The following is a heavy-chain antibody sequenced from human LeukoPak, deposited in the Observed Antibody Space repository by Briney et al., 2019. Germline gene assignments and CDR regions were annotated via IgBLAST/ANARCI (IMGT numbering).Heavy chain of an antibody. CDR3: TTTISSGSYYSDAFDI. CDR1: GFTFSNAW. D-gene: IGHD1-26*01. V-gene: IGHV3-15*01. Sequence: GGSLRLSCAASGFTFSNAWMSWVRQAPGKGLEWVGRIKSKTDGGTTDYAAPVEGRFTISRDDSKNTLYLQMNSLKTEDTAVYYCTTTISSGSYYSDAFDIWGQGTMVTVSS. CDR2: IKSKTDGGTT. J-gene: IGHJ3*02.